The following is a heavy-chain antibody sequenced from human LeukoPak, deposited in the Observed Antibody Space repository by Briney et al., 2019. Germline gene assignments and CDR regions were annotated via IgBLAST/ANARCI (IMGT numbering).Heavy chain of an antibody. CDR3: AHRESYDSRASYYFDY. Sequence: SGPTLVNPTQTLTLTCTFSGFSLSTSGVGVGWIRQPPGKALEWLALIYWNDDKRYSPSLKSRLTITKDTSKNQVVLTMTNMDPVDTATYYCAHRESYDSRASYYFDYWGQGTLVTVSS. CDR1: GFSLSTSGVG. CDR2: IYWNDDK. V-gene: IGHV2-5*01. J-gene: IGHJ4*02. D-gene: IGHD3-22*01.